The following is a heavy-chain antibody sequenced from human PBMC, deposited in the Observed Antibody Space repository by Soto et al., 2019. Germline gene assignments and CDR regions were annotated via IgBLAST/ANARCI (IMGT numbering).Heavy chain of an antibody. V-gene: IGHV1-18*01. CDR1: GYTFTSYG. CDR2: ISTYNGNT. J-gene: IGHJ4*02. CDR3: ARDTTSSGVGFDY. Sequence: SGYTFTSYGISWVRQAPGQGLEWMGWISTYNGNTNYAQNLQGRVTLTTDTSTTTAYFDLRSLRSDDTAVYYCARDTTSSGVGFDYWGQGTLVTVSS. D-gene: IGHD2-2*01.